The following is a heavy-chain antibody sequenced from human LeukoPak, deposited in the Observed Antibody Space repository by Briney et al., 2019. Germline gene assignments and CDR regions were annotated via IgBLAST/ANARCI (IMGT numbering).Heavy chain of an antibody. CDR3: ARHLTKVYDSSGYEDY. Sequence: PSETLSLTCTVSGGSISSSSYYWGWIRQPPGKGLEWIGSIYYSGSTYYNPSLKSRVTISLDTSKNQFSLKLSSVTAADTAVYYCARHLTKVYDSSGYEDYWGQGTLVTVSS. CDR2: IYYSGST. J-gene: IGHJ4*02. D-gene: IGHD3-22*01. V-gene: IGHV4-39*01. CDR1: GGSISSSSYY.